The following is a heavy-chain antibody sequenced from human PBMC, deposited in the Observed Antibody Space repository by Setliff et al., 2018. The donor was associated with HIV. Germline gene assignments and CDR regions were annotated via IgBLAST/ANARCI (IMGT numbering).Heavy chain of an antibody. V-gene: IGHV3-74*01. D-gene: IGHD3-10*01. CDR3: ARAVYGSGSLGLYYYYMDV. CDR2: INSDGSST. Sequence: GESLNISCAASGFTFSSYWMHWVRQAPGKGLVWVSRINSDGSSTSYADSVKGRFTISRDNAKNTLYLQMNSLRAEDTAVYYCARAVYGSGSLGLYYYYMDVWGKGTTVTVSS. CDR1: GFTFSSYW. J-gene: IGHJ6*03.